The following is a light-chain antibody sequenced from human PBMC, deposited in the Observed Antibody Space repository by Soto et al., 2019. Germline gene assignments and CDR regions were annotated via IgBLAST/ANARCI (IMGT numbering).Light chain of an antibody. J-gene: IGLJ1*01. CDR2: DVS. CDR1: SSDVGGYNY. Sequence: QSVLTQPASVSGSPGQSITISCTGTSSDVGGYNYVSWYQQHPVKAPKLMIYDVSNRPSGVSNRFSGSKSGNTASLTISGLQAEDEADYYCSSYTSSSTPYVLGTGTKVTLL. CDR3: SSYTSSSTPYV. V-gene: IGLV2-14*01.